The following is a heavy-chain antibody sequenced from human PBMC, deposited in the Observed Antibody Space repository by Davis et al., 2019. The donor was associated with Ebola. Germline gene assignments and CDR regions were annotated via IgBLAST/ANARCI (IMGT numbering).Heavy chain of an antibody. CDR3: ARSLYDFWSGSLYYGMDV. CDR2: ISSSSSTI. J-gene: IGHJ6*02. Sequence: GESLKISCAASGFTFSSYSMNWVRQAPGKGLEWVSYISSSSSTIYYADSVKGRFTISRDNAKNTLYLQMNSLRAEETAVYYCARSLYDFWSGSLYYGMDVWGQGTTVTVSS. D-gene: IGHD3-3*01. V-gene: IGHV3-48*04. CDR1: GFTFSSYS.